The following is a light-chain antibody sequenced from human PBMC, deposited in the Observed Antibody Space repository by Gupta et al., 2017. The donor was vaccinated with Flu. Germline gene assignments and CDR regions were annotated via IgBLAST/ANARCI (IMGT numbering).Light chain of an antibody. J-gene: IGLJ3*02. Sequence: SITISCTGTSSDVGGYNYVSWYQQHPGKAHKLMIYEVTTRPSGVSNRFSGSKSGNTASLTISGLQAEDEADYYCKSYTSSSTLVFGGGTKLTVL. V-gene: IGLV2-14*01. CDR3: KSYTSSSTLV. CDR2: EVT. CDR1: SSDVGGYNY.